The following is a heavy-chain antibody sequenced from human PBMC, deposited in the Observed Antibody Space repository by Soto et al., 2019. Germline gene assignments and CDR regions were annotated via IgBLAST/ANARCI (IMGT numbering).Heavy chain of an antibody. CDR3: AREISVRGGNFDY. V-gene: IGHV3-21*01. J-gene: IGHJ4*02. D-gene: IGHD3-10*01. CDR2: ISSSSSYI. Sequence: EVQLVESGGGLVKPGGSLRLSCAASGFTSSSYSMNWVRQAPGKGLEWVSSISSSSSYIYYADSVKGRFTISRDNAKNSLYLQMNSLRADDTAVYYCAREISVRGGNFDYWGQGTLVTVSS. CDR1: GFTSSSYS.